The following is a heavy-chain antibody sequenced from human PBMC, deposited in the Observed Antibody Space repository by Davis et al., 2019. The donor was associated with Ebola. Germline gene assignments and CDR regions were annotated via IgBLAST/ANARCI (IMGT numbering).Heavy chain of an antibody. J-gene: IGHJ1*01. CDR1: GYTFTSYC. Sequence: AASVKVSCKASGYTFTSYCISWVRQAPGQGLEWMGWISAYNGNTNYAQKLQGRVTMTTDTSTSTAYMELRSLRSDDTAVYYCARDCSGGSCYLHFQHWGQGTLVTVSS. D-gene: IGHD2-15*01. CDR3: ARDCSGGSCYLHFQH. V-gene: IGHV1-18*01. CDR2: ISAYNGNT.